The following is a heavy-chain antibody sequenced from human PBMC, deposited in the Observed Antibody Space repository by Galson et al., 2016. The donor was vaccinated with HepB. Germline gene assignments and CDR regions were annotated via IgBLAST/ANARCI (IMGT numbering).Heavy chain of an antibody. D-gene: IGHD1-26*01. J-gene: IGHJ6*02. CDR3: AREQGVGYAMDV. CDR2: ISTYSGDT. CDR1: GYTFNNYG. V-gene: IGHV1-18*01. Sequence: SVKVSCKASGYTFNNYGVNWVRQAPGQGLEWMGWISTYSGDTYYAQNLQGRVTMTTDTSTNTDYMELRSLRSDATAMYYCAREQGVGYAMDVWGQGTTVTVSS.